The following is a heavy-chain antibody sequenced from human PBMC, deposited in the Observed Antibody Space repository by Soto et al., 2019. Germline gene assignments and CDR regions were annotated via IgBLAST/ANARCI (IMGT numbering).Heavy chain of an antibody. CDR3: ARAHSSGYDDY. J-gene: IGHJ4*02. CDR2: IWYDGSNK. D-gene: IGHD3-22*01. Sequence: GGSLRLSCAASGFTFSSYGMHWVRQAPGKGLEWVAVIWYDGSNKYYADSVKGRFTISRDNSKNTLYLQMNSLRAEDTAVYYCARAHSSGYDDYWGQGTLVTVSS. V-gene: IGHV3-33*01. CDR1: GFTFSSYG.